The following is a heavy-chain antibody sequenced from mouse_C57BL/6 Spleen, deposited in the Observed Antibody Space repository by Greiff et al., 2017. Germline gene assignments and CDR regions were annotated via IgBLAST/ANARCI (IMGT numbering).Heavy chain of an antibody. CDR2: IDPSDSYT. D-gene: IGHD4-1*01. Sequence: QVQLQQSGAELVMPGASVKLSCKASGYTFTSYWMHWVKQRPGQGLEWIGEIDPSDSYTNYNQKFKGKSTLTVDKSSSTAYMQLSSLTSEDSAVYYCARRGWDDRYFDVWGTGTTVTVAS. CDR3: ARRGWDDRYFDV. J-gene: IGHJ1*03. V-gene: IGHV1-69*01. CDR1: GYTFTSYW.